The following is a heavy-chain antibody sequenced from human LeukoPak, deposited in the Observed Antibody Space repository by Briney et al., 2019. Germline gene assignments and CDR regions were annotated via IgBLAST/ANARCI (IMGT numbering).Heavy chain of an antibody. J-gene: IGHJ5*02. CDR2: ISYDGSNK. CDR1: EFTFSNYA. V-gene: IGHV3-30-3*01. Sequence: GGSLRLSCAASEFTFSNYAMHWVRQAPGKGLEWVAVISYDGSNKYYADSVKGRFTISRDNSKNTLYLQMISLSPEDTALYYCARVSDRRLPSVKCFDPWGQGTLVTVSS. D-gene: IGHD5-24*01. CDR3: ARVSDRRLPSVKCFDP.